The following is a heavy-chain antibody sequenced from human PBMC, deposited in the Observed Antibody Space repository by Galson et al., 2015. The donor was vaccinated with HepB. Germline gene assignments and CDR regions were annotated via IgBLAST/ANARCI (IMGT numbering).Heavy chain of an antibody. Sequence: SLRLSCAATGFTFSSHAMHWVRQAPGKGLEYVSAISPNGGNTYYADSVKGRFTISRDNSKNTLYLQMSSLRIEDTAVYYCVKGSMVRGVVDYWGQGTLVTVSP. CDR3: VKGSMVRGVVDY. CDR2: ISPNGGNT. CDR1: GFTFSSHA. J-gene: IGHJ4*02. V-gene: IGHV3-64D*06. D-gene: IGHD3-10*01.